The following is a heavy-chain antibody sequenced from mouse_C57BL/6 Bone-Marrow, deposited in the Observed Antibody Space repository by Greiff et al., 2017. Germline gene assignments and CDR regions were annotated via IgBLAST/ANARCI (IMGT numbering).Heavy chain of an antibody. D-gene: IGHD2-1*01. CDR2: IRNKANGYTT. J-gene: IGHJ2*01. Sequence: EVQLQESGGGLVQPGGSLSLSCAASGFTFTDYYMSWVRQPPGKALEWLGFIRNKANGYTTEYSASVKGRFTISRDNSQSILYLQMNALRAEDSATYYCARYGYGNYFDYWGQGTTLTVSS. CDR1: GFTFTDYY. V-gene: IGHV7-3*01. CDR3: ARYGYGNYFDY.